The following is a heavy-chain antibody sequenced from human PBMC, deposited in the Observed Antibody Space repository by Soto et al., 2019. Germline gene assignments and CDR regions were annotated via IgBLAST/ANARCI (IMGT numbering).Heavy chain of an antibody. CDR2: ISGSGGST. J-gene: IGHJ5*02. Sequence: GGSLRLSCAASGFTFSSYAMSWVRQAPGKGLEWVSAISGSGGSTYYADSVKGRFTISRDNSKNTLYLQMNSLRAEDTAVYYCAKVMESGWSGLQVNWFDPWGQGTLVTVSS. D-gene: IGHD4-4*01. V-gene: IGHV3-23*01. CDR1: GFTFSSYA. CDR3: AKVMESGWSGLQVNWFDP.